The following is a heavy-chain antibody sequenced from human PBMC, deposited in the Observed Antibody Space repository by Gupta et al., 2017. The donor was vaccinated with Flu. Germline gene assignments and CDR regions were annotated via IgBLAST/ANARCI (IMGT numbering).Heavy chain of an antibody. CDR3: AGSLSSGSHFEY. J-gene: IGHJ4*02. CDR2: INADDGDT. V-gene: IGHV1-18*01. Sequence: GYRFTSYGIAWVRQAPGQGLEWMGWINADDGDTSYAQKLQGRVTLTSDIFTTTASMELRSLRYDDTAVYYCAGSLSSGSHFEYLGQGTL. CDR1: GYRFTSYG. D-gene: IGHD3-22*01.